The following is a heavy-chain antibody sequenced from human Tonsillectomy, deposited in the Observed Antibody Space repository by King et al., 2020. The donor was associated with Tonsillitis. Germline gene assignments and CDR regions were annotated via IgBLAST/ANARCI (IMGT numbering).Heavy chain of an antibody. J-gene: IGHJ3*02. CDR1: GFTFSSYG. CDR3: AKDLKVGFITEPHDAFDI. D-gene: IGHD3-22*01. Sequence: VQLVESGGGVVQPGGSLRLSCAASGFTFSSYGMHWVRQAPGKGLEGVAFIRYDGSNKYYADSVKGRFTISRDNSKNTLYLKMNSLRAEDTAVYYCAKDLKVGFITEPHDAFDIWGQGTMVTVSS. CDR2: IRYDGSNK. V-gene: IGHV3-30*02.